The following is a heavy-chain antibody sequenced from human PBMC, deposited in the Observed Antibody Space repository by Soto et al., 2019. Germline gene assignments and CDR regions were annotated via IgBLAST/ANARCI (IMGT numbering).Heavy chain of an antibody. D-gene: IGHD3-22*01. J-gene: IGHJ5*02. CDR3: ARSYYDSTGFAVDP. V-gene: IGHV4-39*01. Sequence: SETLSLTCTVSGGSISSSSYCWGWIRQPPGKGLEWIAIIESSGPTFYNPSLKSRVSISVDTSKNEFSMKVTSVTASDTAVYYCARSYYDSTGFAVDPWGQGALVTVSS. CDR2: IESSGPT. CDR1: GGSISSSSYC.